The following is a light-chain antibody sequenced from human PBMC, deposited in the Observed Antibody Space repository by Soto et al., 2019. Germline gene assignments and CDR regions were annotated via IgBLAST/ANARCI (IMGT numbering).Light chain of an antibody. CDR2: GAS. CDR3: QQYGSSPGT. J-gene: IGKJ5*01. Sequence: EIVLAQSPDTLSLSPGERATLSCRASQSIGGAFLAWYQQKPGQAPRLLIYGASSRATGIPDRFSGSGSGTDFTLTITRLDPEDFAVYFCQQYGSSPGTFGQGTRLEVK. CDR1: QSIGGAF. V-gene: IGKV3-20*01.